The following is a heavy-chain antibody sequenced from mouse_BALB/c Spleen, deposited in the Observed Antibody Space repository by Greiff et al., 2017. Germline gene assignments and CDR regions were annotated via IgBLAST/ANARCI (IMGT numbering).Heavy chain of an antibody. Sequence: VQLQQSGAELVRSGASVKLSCTASGFNIKDYYMHWVKQRPEQGLEWIGWIDPENGDTEYAPKFQGKATMTADTSSTTAYLQLSSLTSEDTAVYYCKADDGASEGYWGQGTTLTVSA. J-gene: IGHJ2*01. D-gene: IGHD1-1*02. CDR2: IDPENGDT. CDR1: GFNIKDYY. CDR3: KADDGASEGY. V-gene: IGHV14-4*02.